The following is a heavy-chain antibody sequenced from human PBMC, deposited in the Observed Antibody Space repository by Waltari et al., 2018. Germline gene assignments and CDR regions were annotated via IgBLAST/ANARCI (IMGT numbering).Heavy chain of an antibody. D-gene: IGHD2-21*01. CDR1: GYTFTSYA. CDR2: INAGNGNT. Sequence: QVQLVQSGAEVKKPGASVKVSCKASGYTFTSYAMHWVRQAPGQRLEWMGWINAGNGNTKYSQKFQGRVTITRDTSASTAYMELSSLRSEDTAVYYWARLMVVNHWYFDLWGRGTLVTVSS. J-gene: IGHJ2*01. CDR3: ARLMVVNHWYFDL. V-gene: IGHV1-3*01.